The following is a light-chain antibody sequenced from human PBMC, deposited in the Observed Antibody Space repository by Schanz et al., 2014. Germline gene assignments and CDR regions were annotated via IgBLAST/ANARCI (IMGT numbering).Light chain of an antibody. V-gene: IGLV2-23*01. CDR3: QSYDSRLGGPE. CDR1: SSDVGSYNL. J-gene: IGLJ3*02. Sequence: QSALTQPASVSGSPGQSITISCTGTSSDVGSYNLVSWYQQHPGKAPKLMIYEGSKRPSGVSNRFSGSKSGTSASLAITGLQAEDEADYYCQSYDSRLGGPEFGGGTKLTVL. CDR2: EGS.